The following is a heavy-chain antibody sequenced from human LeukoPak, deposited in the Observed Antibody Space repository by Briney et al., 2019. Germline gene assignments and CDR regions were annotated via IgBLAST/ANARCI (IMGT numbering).Heavy chain of an antibody. Sequence: SETLSLTCAVSGGSISSSNWWTWVRQPPGKGLEWIGEIYHSGSTNYNPSLKSRVTISVDKSKNQFSLKLRSVTAADTAVYYCAQQLVEGWFDPWGQGILVTVSS. CDR1: GGSISSSNW. CDR3: AQQLVEGWFDP. D-gene: IGHD6-13*01. J-gene: IGHJ5*02. CDR2: IYHSGST. V-gene: IGHV4-4*02.